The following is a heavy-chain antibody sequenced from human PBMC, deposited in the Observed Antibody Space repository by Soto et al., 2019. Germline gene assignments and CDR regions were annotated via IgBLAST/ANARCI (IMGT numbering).Heavy chain of an antibody. CDR1: GGSISSGDYY. Sequence: KPSETLSLTCTVSGGSISSGDYYWSWIRQPPGKGLEWIGYIYYSGSTYYNPSLKSRVTISVDTSKNQFSLKLSSVTAADTAVYYCARGVSSGYTIDYWGQGTLVTVSS. V-gene: IGHV4-30-4*01. CDR2: IYYSGST. J-gene: IGHJ4*02. D-gene: IGHD3-22*01. CDR3: ARGVSSGYTIDY.